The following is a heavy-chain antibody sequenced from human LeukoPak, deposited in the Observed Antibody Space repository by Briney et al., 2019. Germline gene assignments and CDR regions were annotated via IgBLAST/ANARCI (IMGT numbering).Heavy chain of an antibody. D-gene: IGHD3-9*01. J-gene: IGHJ6*02. Sequence: GGSLRLSCAASGFTFSSYSMNWVRQAPGKGLEWVAVISYDGSNKYYADSVKGRFTISRDNSKNTLYLQMNSLRAEDTAVYYCAKIDRDDILTGFYYYGMDVWGQGTTVTVSS. V-gene: IGHV3-30*18. CDR1: GFTFSSYS. CDR3: AKIDRDDILTGFYYYGMDV. CDR2: ISYDGSNK.